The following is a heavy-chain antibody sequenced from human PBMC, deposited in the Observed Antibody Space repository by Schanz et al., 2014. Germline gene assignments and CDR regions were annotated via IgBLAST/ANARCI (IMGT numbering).Heavy chain of an antibody. D-gene: IGHD3-10*01. CDR3: AKGRFGELSAFDI. Sequence: EVQLVQSGGGLVQPGGSLRLSCAASGFTFSSYWMHWVRQVPGKGLVWVSSISGDHRNTFYADSVKGRFTISRDNSKNTLYLQMNSLRAEDTAVYYCAKGRFGELSAFDIWGQGTMVTVSS. J-gene: IGHJ3*02. CDR1: GFTFSSYW. CDR2: ISGDHRNT. V-gene: IGHV3-74*01.